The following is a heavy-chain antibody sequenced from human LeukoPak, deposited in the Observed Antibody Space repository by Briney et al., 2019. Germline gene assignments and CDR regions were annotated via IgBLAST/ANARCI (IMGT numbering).Heavy chain of an antibody. Sequence: SETLSLTCAVYGGSFSGYYWSWIRQPPGKGLEWIGEINHSGSTNYNPPLKSRVTISVDTPRNQFSLKLSSVTAADTAVYYCATNPGGYCSSTNCYGEAPWGQGTLVTVSS. J-gene: IGHJ5*02. CDR2: INHSGST. CDR1: GGSFSGYY. CDR3: ATNPGGYCSSTNCYGEAP. V-gene: IGHV4-34*01. D-gene: IGHD2-2*01.